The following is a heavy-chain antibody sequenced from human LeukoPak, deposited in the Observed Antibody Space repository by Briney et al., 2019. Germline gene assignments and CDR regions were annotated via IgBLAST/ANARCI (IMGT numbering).Heavy chain of an antibody. D-gene: IGHD6-19*01. Sequence: SETLSLTCTVSGGSISSSSYYWGWIRQPPGKGLEWIGNIYYSGSTYYNPSLKSRVTISVDTSKNQFSLKLSSVTAADTAVYYCARQYSSGWYGYYYYYMDVWGKGTTVTISS. CDR3: ARQYSSGWYGYYYYYMDV. CDR1: GGSISSSSYY. J-gene: IGHJ6*03. V-gene: IGHV4-39*01. CDR2: IYYSGST.